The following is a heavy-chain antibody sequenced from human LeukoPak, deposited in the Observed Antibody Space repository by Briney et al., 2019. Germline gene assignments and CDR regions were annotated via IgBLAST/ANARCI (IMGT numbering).Heavy chain of an antibody. CDR3: ARDYKHPIDY. V-gene: IGHV3-21*01. D-gene: IGHD3-10*01. Sequence: AGGSPRLSCADSGFTFSSYSMNWVRQAPGKGLEWVSSISSSSSYIYYADSVKGRFTISRDNAKNSLYLQMNSLRAEDTAVYYCARDYKHPIDYWGQGTLVTVSS. J-gene: IGHJ4*02. CDR1: GFTFSSYS. CDR2: ISSSSSYI.